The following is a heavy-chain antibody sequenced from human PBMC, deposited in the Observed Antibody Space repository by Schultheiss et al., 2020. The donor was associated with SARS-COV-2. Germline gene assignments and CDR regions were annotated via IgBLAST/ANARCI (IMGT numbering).Heavy chain of an antibody. J-gene: IGHJ4*02. Sequence: SETLSLTCAVYGGSFSGYYWSWIRQPPGKGLEWIGEIYHSGSTNYNPSLKSRVTISVDTSKNQFSLKLSSVTAADTAVYYCARAEGYCSGGSCYSLGGDYWGQGTLVTVSS. CDR1: GGSFSGYY. CDR2: IYHSGST. V-gene: IGHV4-34*01. D-gene: IGHD2-15*01. CDR3: ARAEGYCSGGSCYSLGGDY.